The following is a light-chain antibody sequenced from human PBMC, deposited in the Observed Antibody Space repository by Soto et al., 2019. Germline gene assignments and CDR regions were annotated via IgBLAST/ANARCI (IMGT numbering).Light chain of an antibody. CDR3: QTWGTGINWV. V-gene: IGLV4-69*01. CDR1: SGHSSYA. CDR2: LNSDGSH. Sequence: QLVLTQSPSASASLGASVKLTCTLSSGHSSYAIAWHQQQPEKGPRYLMNLNSDGSHTKGDGIPDRFSGSSSGAERYLTISSLQSEDVADYYCQTWGTGINWVFGGGTKLTVL. J-gene: IGLJ3*02.